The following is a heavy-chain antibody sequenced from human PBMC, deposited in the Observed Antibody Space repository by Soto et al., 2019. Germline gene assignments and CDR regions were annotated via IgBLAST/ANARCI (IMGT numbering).Heavy chain of an antibody. CDR1: GYPFSSIG. CDR2: ISPYNRNT. V-gene: IGHV1-18*01. CDR3: ARDLDGSGNYYTAY. D-gene: IGHD3-10*01. Sequence: ASVKVSCKASGYPFSSIGISWVRQAPGQGLEWMGWISPYNRNTYYAQRLQGRVTMTTDTSTSTAYMELRSLRSDDTAVYFCARDLDGSGNYYTAYWAQGNRVTVS. J-gene: IGHJ4*02.